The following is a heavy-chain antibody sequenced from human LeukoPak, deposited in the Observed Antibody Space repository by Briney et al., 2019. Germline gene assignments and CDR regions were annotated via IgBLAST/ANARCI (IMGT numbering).Heavy chain of an antibody. J-gene: IGHJ4*02. CDR1: GFTFSSYA. D-gene: IGHD6-13*01. Sequence: GGSLRLSCAASGFTFSSYAMSWVRHAPGKGLEWVSAISGSGGSTYYADSVKGRFTISRDNSKNTLYLQMNSLRAEDTAVYYCAKDRDSWYFVYWGQGTLVTVSS. CDR3: AKDRDSWYFVY. CDR2: ISGSGGST. V-gene: IGHV3-23*01.